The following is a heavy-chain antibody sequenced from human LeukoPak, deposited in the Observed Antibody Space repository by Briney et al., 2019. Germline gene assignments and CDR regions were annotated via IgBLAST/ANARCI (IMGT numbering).Heavy chain of an antibody. Sequence: PSETLSLTCAVSGKSISNTYYWGWIRQPPGKELEWIGSIYNSGSTHYNPSLKSRVTISVDTSKNQFSLKLSSVTAADTAVYYCARNSSGNYFDYWGQGTLVTVSS. CDR2: IYNSGST. CDR3: ARNSSGNYFDY. J-gene: IGHJ4*02. D-gene: IGHD1-26*01. CDR1: GKSISNTYY. V-gene: IGHV4-38-2*01.